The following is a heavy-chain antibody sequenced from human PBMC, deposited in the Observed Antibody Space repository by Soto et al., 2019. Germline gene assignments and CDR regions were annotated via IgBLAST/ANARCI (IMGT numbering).Heavy chain of an antibody. CDR3: AKGRYDFWSPYYFDS. Sequence: GGSLRLSCVGTGLNFDDFAMHWVRQAPGKGLEWVSGITWNSRVLAYADSVKGRFTISRDNARNSLYLQMDGLRDEDTALYYCAKGRYDFWSPYYFDSGAREPWSPSPQ. V-gene: IGHV3-9*01. CDR1: GLNFDDFA. J-gene: IGHJ4*02. CDR2: ITWNSRVL. D-gene: IGHD3-3*01.